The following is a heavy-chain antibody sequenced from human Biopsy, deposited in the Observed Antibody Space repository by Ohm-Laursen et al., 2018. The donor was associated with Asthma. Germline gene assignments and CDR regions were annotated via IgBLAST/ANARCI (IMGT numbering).Heavy chain of an antibody. CDR2: IIPIFGPT. J-gene: IGHJ4*02. Sequence: SVKVSCKASGYTFTNYGISWVRQAPGRGLEWMGRIIPIFGPTNYAQKFQGRVTISADDSTSTAYMELSSLSSEDTALYYCARGPEYVRSSGALDYWGQGTLVTVSS. V-gene: IGHV1-69*13. CDR1: GYTFTNYG. CDR3: ARGPEYVRSSGALDY. D-gene: IGHD2-2*01.